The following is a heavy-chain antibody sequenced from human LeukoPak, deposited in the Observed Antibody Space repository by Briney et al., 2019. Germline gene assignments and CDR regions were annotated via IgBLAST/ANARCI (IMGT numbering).Heavy chain of an antibody. J-gene: IGHJ4*02. CDR2: INTDGSST. V-gene: IGHV3-74*03. D-gene: IGHD6-13*01. CDR1: GFTLRSYW. Sequence: GGSLRLSCAASGFTLRSYWMHWVRQAPGKGLVWVSRINTDGSSTTYADSVKGRFTISRDNAKNTLYLQMNSLRAEDTAVYYCARVSPYSSSWTKDYWGQGTLVTVSS. CDR3: ARVSPYSSSWTKDY.